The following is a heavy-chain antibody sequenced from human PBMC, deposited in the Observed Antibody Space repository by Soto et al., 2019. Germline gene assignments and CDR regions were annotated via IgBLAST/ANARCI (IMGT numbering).Heavy chain of an antibody. CDR3: RTKQMPMSTVTANY. CDR1: GYTLTALS. Sequence: ASVKVSCKVSGYTLTALSMPWVRQAPGKGLEWRGGFDPEDGETIYAQKFQARVTMTEDTSPDTAYMELSSLRSEDTAGYYGRTKQMPMSTVTANYWGQGTLVTVSS. D-gene: IGHD2-2*01. J-gene: IGHJ4*02. V-gene: IGHV1-24*01. CDR2: FDPEDGET.